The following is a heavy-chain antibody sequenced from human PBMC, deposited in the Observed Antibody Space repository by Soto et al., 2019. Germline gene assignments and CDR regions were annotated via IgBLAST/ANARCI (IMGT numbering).Heavy chain of an antibody. CDR1: GYTFTSYG. Sequence: SVKVSCKASGYTFTSYGFNWVRQAPGQGLEWMGVIIPIFGTTNYAQKFQGRVTITADESTNTAHMELSSLRSEDTAVYYCASGSASGPSTYYYYGMDVWGQGTTVTLSS. CDR3: ASGSASGPSTYYYYGMDV. V-gene: IGHV1-69*13. J-gene: IGHJ6*02. CDR2: IIPIFGTT. D-gene: IGHD2-2*01.